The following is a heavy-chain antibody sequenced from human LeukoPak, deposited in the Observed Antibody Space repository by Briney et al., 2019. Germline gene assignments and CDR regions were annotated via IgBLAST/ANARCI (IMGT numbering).Heavy chain of an antibody. V-gene: IGHV1-18*01. D-gene: IGHD1-26*01. J-gene: IGHJ5*02. CDR3: ATVRARGSYDYRFDP. CDR2: ISAYNGNT. Sequence: GASVKVSCKASGYTFTSYGISWVRQAPGQGLEWMGWISAYNGNTNYAQKLQGRVTMTEDTSTDTAYMELSSLRSEDTAVYYCATVRARGSYDYRFDPWGQGTLVTVSS. CDR1: GYTFTSYG.